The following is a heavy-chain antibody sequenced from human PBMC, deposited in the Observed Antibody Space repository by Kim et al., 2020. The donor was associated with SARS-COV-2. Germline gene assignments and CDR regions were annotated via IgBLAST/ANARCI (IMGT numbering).Heavy chain of an antibody. V-gene: IGHV4-31*03. CDR2: IYYSGST. CDR3: ASLAVAGTFGVYYYYGMDV. Sequence: SETLSLTCTVSGDSIRSGGYYWNWIRQHPGKGLEWIGNIYYSGSTSYNPSLKSRVTMSVNTSKNQFSLKLTSVTAADTAVYYCASLAVAGTFGVYYYYGMDVWGQGPTVALSS. CDR1: GDSIRSGGYY. D-gene: IGHD6-19*01. J-gene: IGHJ6*01.